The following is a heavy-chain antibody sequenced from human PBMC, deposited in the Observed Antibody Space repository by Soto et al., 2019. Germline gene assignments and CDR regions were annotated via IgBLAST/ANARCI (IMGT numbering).Heavy chain of an antibody. CDR1: GGSISSYY. Sequence: QVHLQESGPGLVNPSETLSLTCTVSGGSISSYYWSWIRQPPGKGLEWIGYIYYSGRPNDTPYLKSRVTISVDTSKNQFSLKLSSVTAADTAVYYCARRSTVTLYWYFDRWGRGTLVTVSS. V-gene: IGHV4-59*08. J-gene: IGHJ2*01. D-gene: IGHD4-17*01. CDR3: ARRSTVTLYWYFDR. CDR2: IYYSGRP.